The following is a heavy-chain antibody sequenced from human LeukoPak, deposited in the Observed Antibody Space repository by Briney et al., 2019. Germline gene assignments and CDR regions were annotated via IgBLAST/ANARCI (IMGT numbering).Heavy chain of an antibody. CDR2: IYYSGST. V-gene: IGHV4-39*07. D-gene: IGHD1-26*01. CDR1: GGSISSSSYY. Sequence: SETLSLTCTVSGGSISSSSYYWGWIRQPPGKGLEWIGSIYYSGSTYYNPSLKSRVTISVDTSKNQFSLKLSSVTAADTAVYYCARVTLGPPDSGGFDIWGQGTMVTVSS. CDR3: ARVTLGPPDSGGFDI. J-gene: IGHJ3*02.